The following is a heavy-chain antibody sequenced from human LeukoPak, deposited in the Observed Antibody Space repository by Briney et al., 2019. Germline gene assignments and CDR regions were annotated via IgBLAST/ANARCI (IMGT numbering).Heavy chain of an antibody. V-gene: IGHV3-30*18. CDR3: AKDSYGATPFDY. Sequence: GGSLRLSCAASGFTFSSYGMHWVRQAPGKGLEWVAVISYDGSNKYYADSVKGRFTISRDNSKNTLYLQMNSLRAEDTAVYYCAKDSYGATPFDYWGQGTLVTVSS. D-gene: IGHD4-17*01. J-gene: IGHJ4*02. CDR1: GFTFSSYG. CDR2: ISYDGSNK.